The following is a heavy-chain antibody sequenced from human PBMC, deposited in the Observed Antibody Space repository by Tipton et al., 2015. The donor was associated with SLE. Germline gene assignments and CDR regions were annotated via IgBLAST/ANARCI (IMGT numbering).Heavy chain of an antibody. CDR3: AIDNGRDGSFGY. CDR2: ISVTRGNT. CDR1: GYSFASFD. J-gene: IGHJ4*02. Sequence: QLVQSGPEVKNPGASVRVSCKASGYSFASFDISWVRQIPGQGLEWLVWISVTRGNTHYAQHLQGRITLTTDTSTSTTYMELTSLASVDTALNYCAIDNGRDGSFGYCGQVTLVSVSS. D-gene: IGHD3-10*01. V-gene: IGHV1-18*01.